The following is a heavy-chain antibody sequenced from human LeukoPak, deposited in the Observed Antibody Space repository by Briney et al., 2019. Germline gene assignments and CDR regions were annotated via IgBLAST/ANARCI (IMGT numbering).Heavy chain of an antibody. J-gene: IGHJ4*02. V-gene: IGHV3-30*02. D-gene: IGHD3-22*01. CDR1: GFTLSSYG. CDR2: IRYDGSNK. Sequence: GGSLRLSCAASGFTLSSYGMHWVRQAPGKGLEWVAFIRYDGSNKYYADSVKGRFTISRDNSKNTLYLQMNSLRAEDTAVYYCAKDKMRYYYDSSGYDYWGQGTLVTVSS. CDR3: AKDKMRYYYDSSGYDY.